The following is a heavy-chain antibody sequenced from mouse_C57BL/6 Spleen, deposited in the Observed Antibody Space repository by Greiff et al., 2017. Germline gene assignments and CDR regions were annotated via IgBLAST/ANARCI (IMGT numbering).Heavy chain of an antibody. V-gene: IGHV1-52*01. D-gene: IGHD1-1*01. CDR3: ARQGYGSSYWYFDV. J-gene: IGHJ1*03. CDR2: IDPSDSET. Sequence: QVQLQPPGAELVRPGSSVKLSCKASGYTFTSYCMHWVKQRPIQSLEWIGNIDPSDSETNYNQNFKDKATLTVDKSSSTAYMQLSSLTSEDSAVSYGARQGYGSSYWYFDVWGTGTTVTVSS. CDR1: GYTFTSYC.